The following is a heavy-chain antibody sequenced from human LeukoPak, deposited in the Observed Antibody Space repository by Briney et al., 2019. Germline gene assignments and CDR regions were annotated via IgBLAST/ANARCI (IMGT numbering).Heavy chain of an antibody. CDR3: AIDEPNYAPYDFDY. D-gene: IGHD4/OR15-4a*01. CDR2: IESKADGETT. CDR1: RFTFSNAW. V-gene: IGHV3-15*04. J-gene: IGHJ4*02. Sequence: PAGSLRLSCAASRFTFSNAWRNWVRQAPGKGLEWFGRIESKADGETTDYAAPVKGRFTISRDDSNNMVYLQMNSLKIEDTAVYYCAIDEPNYAPYDFDYWGQGTLVTVSS.